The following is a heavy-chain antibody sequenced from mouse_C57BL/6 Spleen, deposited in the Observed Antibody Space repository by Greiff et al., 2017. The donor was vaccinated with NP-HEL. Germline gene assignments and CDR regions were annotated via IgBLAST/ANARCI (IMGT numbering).Heavy chain of an antibody. Sequence: EVQLQQSGPELVKPGASVKISCKASGYTFTDYYMNWVKQSHGKSLEWIGDINPNNGGTSYNQKFKGKATLTVDKSSSTAYMELRSLTSEDSAVYYCASWGLLTWFAYWGQGTLVTVSA. CDR3: ASWGLLTWFAY. V-gene: IGHV1-26*01. CDR2: INPNNGGT. CDR1: GYTFTDYY. J-gene: IGHJ3*01. D-gene: IGHD2-3*01.